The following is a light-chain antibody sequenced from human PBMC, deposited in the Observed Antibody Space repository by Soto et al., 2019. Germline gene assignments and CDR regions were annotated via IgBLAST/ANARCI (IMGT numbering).Light chain of an antibody. V-gene: IGKV3D-7*01. CDR1: QGVSSSY. J-gene: IGKJ1*01. CDR3: QQDVWT. Sequence: PGERVTLSCRASQGVSSSYLTWYQQKPGQAPRLLIYGASTRATGIPARFSGSGSGTDFTLTISSLQPEDFAVYYCQQDVWTFGQGTKVEIK. CDR2: GAS.